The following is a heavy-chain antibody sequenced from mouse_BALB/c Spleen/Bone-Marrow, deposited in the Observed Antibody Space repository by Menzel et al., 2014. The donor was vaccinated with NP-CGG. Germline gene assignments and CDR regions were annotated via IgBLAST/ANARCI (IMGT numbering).Heavy chain of an antibody. CDR1: GFNIKDTY. Sequence: DVKLVESGAELVKQGASVKLSCTASGFNIKDTYMHWVKQRPEQGLEWIGRIDPANGNTKYDPKFQGKATITADTSSNTAYLQLSSLTSEDTSVYYCASYYYGHYFDYWGQGTTLTVSS. J-gene: IGHJ2*01. V-gene: IGHV14-3*02. CDR2: IDPANGNT. D-gene: IGHD1-1*01. CDR3: ASYYYGHYFDY.